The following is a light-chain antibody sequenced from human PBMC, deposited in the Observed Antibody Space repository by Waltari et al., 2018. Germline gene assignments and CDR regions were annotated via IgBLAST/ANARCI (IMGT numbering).Light chain of an antibody. Sequence: DIQMTQAPSSLSASVGDRVTITCQASHDIDKNLNWFQQKPGKAPKVLIFDASNLRAGVPLRFSGSGSGTYFTFTISTLQPEDVATYYCQQYKSVPLTFGGGTKVEMK. CDR1: HDIDKN. V-gene: IGKV1-33*01. J-gene: IGKJ4*01. CDR2: DAS. CDR3: QQYKSVPLT.